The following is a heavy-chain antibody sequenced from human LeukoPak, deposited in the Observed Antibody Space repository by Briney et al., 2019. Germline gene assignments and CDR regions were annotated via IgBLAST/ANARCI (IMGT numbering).Heavy chain of an antibody. Sequence: GGSLRLSCAASGFTFSSYGMHWVRQAPGKGLEWVAVISYDGSNKYYADSVKGRFTISRDNSKNTLYVQVNSLGTEDTAAYYCAKGSYYDSSGSFYFDYWGQGTLVTVSS. CDR1: GFTFSSYG. D-gene: IGHD3-22*01. V-gene: IGHV3-30*18. J-gene: IGHJ4*02. CDR3: AKGSYYDSSGSFYFDY. CDR2: ISYDGSNK.